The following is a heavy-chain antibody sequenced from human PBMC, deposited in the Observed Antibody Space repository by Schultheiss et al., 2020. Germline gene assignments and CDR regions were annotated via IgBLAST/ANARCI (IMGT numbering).Heavy chain of an antibody. J-gene: IGHJ4*02. CDR3: TRDTYYYDSSAYYPYFDY. CDR1: GFTFSSYA. D-gene: IGHD3-22*01. CDR2: IRSKAYGGTT. Sequence: GGSLRLSCAASGFTFSSYAMSWFRQAPGKGLEWVGFIRSKAYGGTTEYAASVKGRFTISRDDSKSIAYLQMNSLKTEDTAVYYCTRDTYYYDSSAYYPYFDYWVQGTRVTVSS. V-gene: IGHV3-49*03.